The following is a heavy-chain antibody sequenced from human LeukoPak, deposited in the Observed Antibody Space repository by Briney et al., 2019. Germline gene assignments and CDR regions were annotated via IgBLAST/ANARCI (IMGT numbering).Heavy chain of an antibody. D-gene: IGHD3-3*01. J-gene: IGHJ6*02. CDR2: ISAYNGNT. Sequence: ASVKVFCKASGYTFTSYGISWVRQAPGQGLEWMGWISAYNGNTNYAQKLQGRVTMTTDASTSTAYMELRSLRSDDTAVYYCARETPSNLYDFWSGYYTTNYYYGMDVWGQGTTVTVSS. CDR3: ARETPSNLYDFWSGYYTTNYYYGMDV. CDR1: GYTFTSYG. V-gene: IGHV1-18*01.